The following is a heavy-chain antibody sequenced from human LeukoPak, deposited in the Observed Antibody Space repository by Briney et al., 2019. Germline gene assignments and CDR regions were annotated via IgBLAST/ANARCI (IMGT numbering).Heavy chain of an antibody. J-gene: IGHJ4*02. Sequence: GGSLRLSCAASGITVSNNYMSWVRQAPGKGLEWVSVIYPGGSTFYADSVKGRFTISRDNSKNTLYLQVDSLRDEDAAVYYCAKAPATSCSGVYCYPFDHWGQGTLVTVSS. D-gene: IGHD2-15*01. V-gene: IGHV3-53*01. CDR2: IYPGGST. CDR1: GITVSNNY. CDR3: AKAPATSCSGVYCYPFDH.